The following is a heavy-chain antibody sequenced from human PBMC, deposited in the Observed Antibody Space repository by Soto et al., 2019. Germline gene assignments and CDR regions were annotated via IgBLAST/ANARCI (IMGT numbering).Heavy chain of an antibody. CDR1: GFTVSSNY. CDR3: ARDSSSYYGMDV. Sequence: EVQLVESGGGLIQPGGSLRLSCAASGFTVSSNYMSWVRQAPGKGLEWVSVIYSGGSTYYADSVKGRFTISRDNSKNTRYLQMNSLRAEDTAVYYCARDSSSYYGMDVWGQGTTVTVSS. J-gene: IGHJ6*02. D-gene: IGHD6-19*01. CDR2: IYSGGST. V-gene: IGHV3-53*01.